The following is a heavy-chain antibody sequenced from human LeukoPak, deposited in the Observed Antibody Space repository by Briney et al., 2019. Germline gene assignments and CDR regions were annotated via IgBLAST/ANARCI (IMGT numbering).Heavy chain of an antibody. D-gene: IGHD3-9*01. CDR2: IIPIFGTA. Sequence: EASVKVSCKASGGTFSSYAISWVRQAPGQGLEWMGGIIPIFGTANYAQKFQGRVTITADKSTSTAYMELSSLRSEDTAVYYCARDSYYDILLGFDYWGQGTLVTVSS. J-gene: IGHJ4*02. CDR1: GGTFSSYA. V-gene: IGHV1-69*06. CDR3: ARDSYYDILLGFDY.